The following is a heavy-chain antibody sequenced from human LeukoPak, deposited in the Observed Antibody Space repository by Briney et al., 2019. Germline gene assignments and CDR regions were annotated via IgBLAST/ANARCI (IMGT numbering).Heavy chain of an antibody. CDR3: ARGQLYSSGWYTGENWFDP. CDR2: INHSGST. D-gene: IGHD6-19*01. Sequence: SETLSLTCAVYGGPFSGYYWSWIRQPPGKGLEWIGEINHSGSTNYNPSLKSRVTISVDTSKNQFSLKLSSVTAADTAVYYCARGQLYSSGWYTGENWFDPWGQGTLVTVSS. CDR1: GGPFSGYY. J-gene: IGHJ5*02. V-gene: IGHV4-34*01.